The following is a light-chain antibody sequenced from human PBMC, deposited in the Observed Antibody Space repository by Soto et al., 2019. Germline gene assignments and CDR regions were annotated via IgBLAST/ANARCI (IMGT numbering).Light chain of an antibody. CDR2: EVS. CDR3: SSYTNNSPYV. Sequence: QSALTQPASVSGSPGQSITISCTGTSSDVGGYNYVSWYQQHPGKDPNLMIFEVSNRPSGISIRFSGSKSGNTASLPISGLQTEDEADYYCSSYTNNSPYVFGTGTKVTVL. CDR1: SSDVGGYNY. V-gene: IGLV2-14*01. J-gene: IGLJ1*01.